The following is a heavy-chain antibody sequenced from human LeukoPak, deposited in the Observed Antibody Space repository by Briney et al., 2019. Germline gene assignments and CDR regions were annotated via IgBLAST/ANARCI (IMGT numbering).Heavy chain of an antibody. V-gene: IGHV6-1*01. Sequence: SQTLSLTCALSGDSVSSNSAAWNWIRQSPSRGLEWLGRTYYRSKWYNDYAESVKSRITINPDTSKNQFSLQLNSVTPEDTAVYYCARGGQGDGYSADEAFDFWGQGTMVTVS. CDR2: TYYRSKWYN. CDR3: ARGGQGDGYSADEAFDF. CDR1: GDSVSSNSAA. D-gene: IGHD5-24*01. J-gene: IGHJ3*01.